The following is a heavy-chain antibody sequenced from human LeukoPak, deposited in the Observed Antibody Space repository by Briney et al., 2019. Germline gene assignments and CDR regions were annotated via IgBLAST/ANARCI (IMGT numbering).Heavy chain of an antibody. Sequence: SETLSLTCTVSGVSISIYYWSWIRQPPGKGLEWIGYIYNSGSTYYNPSLKSRVTISVDTSKNQFSLRLSSVTAADAAVYYCVRDRELNYWGQGTLDTVSS. CDR3: VRDRELNY. V-gene: IGHV4-59*01. D-gene: IGHD1-26*01. CDR2: IYNSGST. J-gene: IGHJ4*02. CDR1: GVSISIYY.